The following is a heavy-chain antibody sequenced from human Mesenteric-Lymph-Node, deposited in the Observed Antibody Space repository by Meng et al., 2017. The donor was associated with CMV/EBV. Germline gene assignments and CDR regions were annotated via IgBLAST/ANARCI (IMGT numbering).Heavy chain of an antibody. CDR3: ARDGEKRGSMVRGVDFDY. J-gene: IGHJ4*02. CDR2: INPNSGGT. V-gene: IGHV1-2*02. Sequence: ASVKVSCKASGYTFAAYYIHWVRQAPGQGLEWMGWINPNSGGTNNAQKFQGRVTMTRDTSTSTVYMELSSLRSEDTAVYYCARDGEKRGSMVRGVDFDYWGQGTLVTVSS. D-gene: IGHD3-10*01. CDR1: GYTFAAYY.